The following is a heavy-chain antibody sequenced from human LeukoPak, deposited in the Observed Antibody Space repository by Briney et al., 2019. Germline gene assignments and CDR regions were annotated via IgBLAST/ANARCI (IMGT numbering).Heavy chain of an antibody. CDR3: ARDHPDDPSGWWGGWHFDF. J-gene: IGHJ2*01. Sequence: GGSLRLSCAASGFTFSSYWMSWVRQPPGKGLEWVANIKQDGSEKHYVDPVKGRFTISRDNAKKSLYLQMKSLRDEDTAVYFCARDHPDDPSGWWGGWHFDFWGRGTLVTVSS. CDR2: IKQDGSEK. V-gene: IGHV3-7*01. CDR1: GFTFSSYW. D-gene: IGHD6-19*01.